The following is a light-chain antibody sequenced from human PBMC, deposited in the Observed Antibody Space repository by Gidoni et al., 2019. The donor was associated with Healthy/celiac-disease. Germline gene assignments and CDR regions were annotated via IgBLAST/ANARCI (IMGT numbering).Light chain of an antibody. CDR2: SAA. J-gene: IGKJ1*01. CDR1: QSISSY. V-gene: IGKV1-39*01. CDR3: QQSYSTPTWT. Sequence: DIQMPQSQSSLSASVGDRVTITSRASQSISSYLNWYQQKPGKAPKLLIYSAASLQRGVPSRFSGSGSGTDFTLTISSLQPEDFATYYCQQSYSTPTWTFGQGTKVEIK.